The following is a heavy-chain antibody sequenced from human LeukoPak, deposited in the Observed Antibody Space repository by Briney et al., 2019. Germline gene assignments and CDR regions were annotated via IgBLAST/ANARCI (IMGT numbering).Heavy chain of an antibody. Sequence: GGSLRLSCAASGFTFSNFWMSWVRQAPGKGLKWVANIKQDGSEKYYVDSVKGRFTISRDNAKNSLYLQMSSLRGDDTALYYCASEDNTGSSAYWGQGTLVTV. D-gene: IGHD3-22*01. J-gene: IGHJ4*02. CDR2: IKQDGSEK. V-gene: IGHV3-7*01. CDR1: GFTFSNFW. CDR3: ASEDNTGSSAY.